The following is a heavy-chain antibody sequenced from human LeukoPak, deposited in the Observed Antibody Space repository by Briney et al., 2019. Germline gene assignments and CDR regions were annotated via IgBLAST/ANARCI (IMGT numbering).Heavy chain of an antibody. CDR1: GFTFSSYW. V-gene: IGHV3-21*01. CDR2: ISSSSSYI. J-gene: IGHJ3*02. CDR3: ARAQEADAFDI. Sequence: GGSLRLSCAASGFTFSSYWMHWVRQAPGKGLEWVSSISSSSSYIYYADSVKGRFTISRDNAKNSLYLQMNSLRAEDTAVYYCARAQEADAFDIWGQGTMVTVSS.